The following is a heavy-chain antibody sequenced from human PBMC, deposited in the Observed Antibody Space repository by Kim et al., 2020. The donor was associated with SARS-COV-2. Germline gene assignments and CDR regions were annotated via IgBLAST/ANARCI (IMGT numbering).Heavy chain of an antibody. V-gene: IGHV2-5*01. CDR2: IYGNDEK. CDR1: GFSLSGGGVG. J-gene: IGHJ6*02. CDR3: THESPGRYGLDV. Sequence: SGPTLVNPTQTLTLTCTFSGFSLSGGGVGVAWVRQPSGKALEWLALIYGNDEKPYSPSLKTRLTITKDISRNQVVLTMTNMDTVDTGTYYCTHESPGRYGLDVWGQGTTVTVSS.